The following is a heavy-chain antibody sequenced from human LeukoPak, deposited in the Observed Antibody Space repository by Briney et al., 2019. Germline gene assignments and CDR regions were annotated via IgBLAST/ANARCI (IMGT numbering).Heavy chain of an antibody. V-gene: IGHV3-21*01. CDR3: ARAPAMILRPNYMDV. Sequence: PGGSLRLSCAASGFTFNSYSMNWVRQAPGKGLEWVSFISSSSTYIYYADSMKGRFTISRDDAKSSLYLQMNSLRAEDTAVYYCARAPAMILRPNYMDVWGKGTTVTVSS. J-gene: IGHJ6*03. D-gene: IGHD3-3*01. CDR1: GFTFNSYS. CDR2: ISSSSTYI.